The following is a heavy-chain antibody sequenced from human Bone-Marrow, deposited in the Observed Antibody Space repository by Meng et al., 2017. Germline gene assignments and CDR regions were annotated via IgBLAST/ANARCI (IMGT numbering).Heavy chain of an antibody. CDR1: GGSISSSSYY. CDR2: IYYSGST. D-gene: IGHD3-3*02. Sequence: GSLRLSCTVSGGSISSSSYYWGWIRQPPGKGLEWIGSIYYSGSTYYNPSLKSRVTISVDTSKNQFSLKLSSVTAADTAVYYCARVLVKGIDYWGQGTLVTV. CDR3: ARVLVKGIDY. J-gene: IGHJ4*02. V-gene: IGHV4-39*07.